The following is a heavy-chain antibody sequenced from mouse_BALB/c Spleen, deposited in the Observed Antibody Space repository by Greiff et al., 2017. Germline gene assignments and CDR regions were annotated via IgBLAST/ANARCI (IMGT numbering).Heavy chain of an antibody. CDR1: GFTFSSYT. Sequence: EVMLVESGGGLVKPGGSLKLSCAASGFTFSSYTMSWVRQTPEKRLEWVATISSGGSYTYYPDSVKGRFTISRDNAKNTLYLQMSSLKSEDTAMYYCTRDPDLGPGWYFDVWGAGTTVTVSS. V-gene: IGHV5-6-4*01. J-gene: IGHJ1*01. CDR3: TRDPDLGPGWYFDV. CDR2: ISSGGSYT. D-gene: IGHD4-1*01.